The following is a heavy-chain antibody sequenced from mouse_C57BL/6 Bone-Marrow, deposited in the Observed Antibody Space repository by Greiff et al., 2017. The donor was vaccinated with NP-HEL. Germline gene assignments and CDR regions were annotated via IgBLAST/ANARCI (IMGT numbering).Heavy chain of an antibody. V-gene: IGHV5-17*01. CDR1: GFTFSDYG. CDR3: ARATMVTTGGAMDY. J-gene: IGHJ4*01. D-gene: IGHD2-2*01. CDR2: ISSGSSTI. Sequence: VQLQQSGGGLVKPGGSLKLSCAASGFTFSDYGMHWVRQAPEKGLEWVAYISSGSSTIYYADTVKGRFTISRDNAKNTLFLQMTSLRSEDTAMYYCARATMVTTGGAMDYWGQGTSVTVSS.